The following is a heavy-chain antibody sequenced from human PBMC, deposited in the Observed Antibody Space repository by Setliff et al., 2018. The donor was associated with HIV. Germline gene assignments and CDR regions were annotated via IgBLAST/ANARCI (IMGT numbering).Heavy chain of an antibody. J-gene: IGHJ4*02. V-gene: IGHV4-59*01. CDR3: ARVGANYGGPDY. D-gene: IGHD4-17*01. CDR1: GGSISTYY. CDR2: IYYTGST. Sequence: TLSLTCAVSGGSISTYYWSWIRQPPGKGLEWIGYIYYTGSTNYNVSLKGRVTILVDTSKNQFSLNLTSVTAADTAVYYCARVGANYGGPDYWGQGTLVTVSS.